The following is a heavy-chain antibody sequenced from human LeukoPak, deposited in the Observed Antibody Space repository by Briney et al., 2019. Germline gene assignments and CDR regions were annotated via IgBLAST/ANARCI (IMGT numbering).Heavy chain of an antibody. CDR1: GGSFSGYY. J-gene: IGHJ5*02. D-gene: IGHD2-15*01. CDR2: INHSGST. Sequence: SETLSLTCAVYGGSFSGYYWSWIRQPPGKGLEWIGEINHSGSTNYNPSLKSRVTISVDTSKNQFSLKLSSVTAADTAVYYCARDEFGYCSGGSCLQEPYNWFDPWGQGTLVTVSS. V-gene: IGHV4-34*01. CDR3: ARDEFGYCSGGSCLQEPYNWFDP.